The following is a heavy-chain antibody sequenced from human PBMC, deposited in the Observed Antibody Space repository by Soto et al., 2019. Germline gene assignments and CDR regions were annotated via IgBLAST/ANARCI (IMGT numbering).Heavy chain of an antibody. CDR3: ARASSSSVDFDY. CDR1: GFTFSSYG. J-gene: IGHJ4*02. V-gene: IGHV3-33*01. CDR2: IWYDGSNK. Sequence: QVQLVESGGGVVQPGRSLRLSCAASGFTFSSYGMHWVRQAPGKGLEWVAVIWYDGSNKYYADSVKGRFTISRDNSKNTLYLQINSLRAEDTAVYYCARASSSSVDFDYWGQGTLVTVSS. D-gene: IGHD6-6*01.